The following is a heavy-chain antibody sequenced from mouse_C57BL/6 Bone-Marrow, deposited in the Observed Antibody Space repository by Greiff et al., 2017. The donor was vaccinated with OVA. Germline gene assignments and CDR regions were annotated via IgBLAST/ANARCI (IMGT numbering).Heavy chain of an antibody. CDR1: GYTFTSYC. J-gene: IGHJ3*01. V-gene: IGHV1-69*01. CDR3: ARTSATIYPTFAY. Sequence: QVHVKQPGAELVMPGASVKLSCKASGYTFTSYCMHWVKQRPGQSLEWIGEIDPSDSDTTYNHKFKGKSTLTVDKSSSTAYMQLSSLTSEDSAVYYCARTSATIYPTFAYWGQGTLVTVSA. CDR2: IDPSDSDT. D-gene: IGHD2-12*01.